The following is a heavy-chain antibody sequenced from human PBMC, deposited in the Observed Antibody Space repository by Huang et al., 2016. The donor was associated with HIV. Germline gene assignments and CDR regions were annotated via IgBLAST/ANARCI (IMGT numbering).Heavy chain of an antibody. D-gene: IGHD6-13*01. J-gene: IGHJ5*02. CDR1: GGSISSSSYY. V-gene: IGHV4-39*01. Sequence: QLQLQESGPGLVKPSETLSLTCTVSGGSISSSSYYWGWIRQPPGKGLEWSGSIYHRGTTYYHPSLKSRFPISVDTSRTQFSLKRSSVTAADTAVYYCAAHGRIVGIPAAPLRFDPWGQGTLVTVSS. CDR3: AAHGRIVGIPAAPLRFDP. CDR2: IYHRGTT.